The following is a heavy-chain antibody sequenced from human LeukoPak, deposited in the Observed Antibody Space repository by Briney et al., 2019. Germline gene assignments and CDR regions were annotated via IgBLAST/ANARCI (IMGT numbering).Heavy chain of an antibody. D-gene: IGHD3-10*01. CDR1: GYTFTSYG. J-gene: IGHJ4*02. Sequence: ASVKVSCKALGYTFTSYGISWVRQAPGQGLEWMGWISAYNGNTNYAQKLQGRVTMTTDTSTSTAYMELRSLRSDDTAVYYCARDLYYYGSGSYFGGYWGQGTLVTVSS. CDR3: ARDLYYYGSGSYFGGY. V-gene: IGHV1-18*01. CDR2: ISAYNGNT.